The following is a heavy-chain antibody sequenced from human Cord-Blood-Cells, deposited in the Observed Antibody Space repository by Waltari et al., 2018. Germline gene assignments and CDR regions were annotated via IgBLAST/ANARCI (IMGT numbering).Heavy chain of an antibody. Sequence: QVQLVQYGAEVKKPGASVKVSCKASGYTFPGYHMPWVRQAPGQGLEWMGGINPNSGGTNYAQKFRGRVTMTRDTSISTAYMELSRLRSDDTAVYYWARREDDYSNAVAFDIWGQGTMVTVSS. CDR3: ARREDDYSNAVAFDI. CDR2: INPNSGGT. J-gene: IGHJ3*02. D-gene: IGHD4-4*01. CDR1: GYTFPGYH. V-gene: IGHV1-2*02.